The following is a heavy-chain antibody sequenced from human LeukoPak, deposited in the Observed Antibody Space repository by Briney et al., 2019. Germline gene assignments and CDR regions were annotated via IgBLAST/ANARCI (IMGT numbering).Heavy chain of an antibody. J-gene: IGHJ4*02. Sequence: GGSLRLSCAASGFTFDDYAMHWVRQTPGKGLEWVSLISWDSTRYYYADSVKGRFTISRDNSKKSLYLQMNNLRAEDTALYYCAKDMGLSCIGTNCYSLPDYWGQGTLVTVSS. CDR3: AKDMGLSCIGTNCYSLPDY. D-gene: IGHD2-15*01. CDR2: ISWDSTRY. V-gene: IGHV3-43D*03. CDR1: GFTFDDYA.